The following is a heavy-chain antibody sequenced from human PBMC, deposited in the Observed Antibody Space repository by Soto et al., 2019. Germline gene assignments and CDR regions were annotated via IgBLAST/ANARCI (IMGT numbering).Heavy chain of an antibody. CDR2: IGSSGVSP. V-gene: IGHV3-23*01. D-gene: IGHD3-10*01. CDR3: AKSSSSGSGYDVFDI. J-gene: IGHJ3*02. CDR1: GFTFSSYA. Sequence: GGSLRLSCAASGFTFSSYAMTWVRQAPGRGLEWVSSIGSSGVSPFYADSVKGRLTISRDDSRKTLYLQLNSLRAEDTAVYYCAKSSSSGSGYDVFDIWGQGTMVTVSS.